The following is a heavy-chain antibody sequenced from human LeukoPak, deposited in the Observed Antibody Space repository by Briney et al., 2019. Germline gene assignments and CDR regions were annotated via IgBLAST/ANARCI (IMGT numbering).Heavy chain of an antibody. CDR1: GFTFSSYS. Sequence: TGGSLRLSCAASGFTFSSYSMNWVRQAPGKGLEWVSSISSSYIYYADSVKGRFTISRDNAKNTLYLQMNSLRAEDTAVYYCARVVNYYGSGSFDYWGQGTLVTVSS. D-gene: IGHD3-10*01. V-gene: IGHV3-21*01. CDR3: ARVVNYYGSGSFDY. J-gene: IGHJ4*02. CDR2: ISSSYI.